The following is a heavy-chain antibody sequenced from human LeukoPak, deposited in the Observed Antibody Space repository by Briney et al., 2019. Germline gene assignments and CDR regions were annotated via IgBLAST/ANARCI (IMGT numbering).Heavy chain of an antibody. CDR1: GFTFSSYW. J-gene: IGHJ4*02. V-gene: IGHV3-74*01. Sequence: GGSLRLSCAASGFTFSSYWMHWGRQAPGKGLVWVSRINSDGRDTSYADSVKGRFTISRDNAKNTLYLQMNSLRAEDTAVYYCARAAGTDSSGYVQIDYWGQGTLVTVSS. CDR3: ARAAGTDSSGYVQIDY. D-gene: IGHD3-22*01. CDR2: INSDGRDT.